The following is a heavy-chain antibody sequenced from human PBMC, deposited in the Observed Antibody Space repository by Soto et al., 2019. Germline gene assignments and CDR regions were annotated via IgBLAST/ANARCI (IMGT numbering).Heavy chain of an antibody. J-gene: IGHJ3*01. Sequence: QVQLQESGPGLVKPSETLSLICTVSGGSIRNYFWTWIRQPAGKGLEWIGRIYSSGNTVYNASLKSRVTMSIEMSKNQFSLKMSSMTAADTAVYYCVRDVESPGISGSWGAFDLWGQGTVVTVSS. CDR3: VRDVESPGISGSWGAFDL. CDR2: IYSSGNT. CDR1: GGSIRNYF. D-gene: IGHD1-20*01. V-gene: IGHV4-4*07.